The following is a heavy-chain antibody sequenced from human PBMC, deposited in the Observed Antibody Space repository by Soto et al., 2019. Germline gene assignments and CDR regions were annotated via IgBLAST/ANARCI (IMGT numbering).Heavy chain of an antibody. J-gene: IGHJ4*02. CDR1: GITFSSYA. CDR2: ISGSGGST. V-gene: IGHV3-23*01. Sequence: PGGPLRISCAASGITFSSYAMSWVRQAPGKGLEWVSAISGSGGSTYYADSVKGRFTISRDNSKNTLYLQMNSLRAEDTAVYYCARDSEYYFDYWGQGTLVTVSS. CDR3: ARDSEYYFDY.